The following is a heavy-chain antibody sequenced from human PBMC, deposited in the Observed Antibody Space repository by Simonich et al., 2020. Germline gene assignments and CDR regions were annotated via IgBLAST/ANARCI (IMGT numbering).Heavy chain of an antibody. Sequence: EVRLVESGGGLVTPGGSLRLSCAASGFTFSSYSMKWVRLAPVKGVEEVSSISSSSSYIYYADSVKGRFTISRDNAKNSLYLQMNSLRAEDTAVYYCARWGTGGDAFDIWGQGTMVTVSS. J-gene: IGHJ3*02. CDR2: ISSSSSYI. V-gene: IGHV3-21*01. CDR1: GFTFSSYS. D-gene: IGHD7-27*01. CDR3: ARWGTGGDAFDI.